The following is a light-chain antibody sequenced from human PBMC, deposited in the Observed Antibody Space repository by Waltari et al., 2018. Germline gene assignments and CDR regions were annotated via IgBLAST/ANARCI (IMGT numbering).Light chain of an antibody. V-gene: IGLV2-14*03. CDR2: DVS. CDR1: SSDVGGYNY. J-gene: IGLJ2*01. CDR3: SSYTSSSTLV. Sequence: QSALTQPASVSGSPGQSLTISCTGTSSDVGGYNYVSWYQQHPGKAPKLMIYDVSYRSSGVSNRFSGSKSGNTASLTISGLQAEDEADYYCSSYTSSSTLVFGGGTKLTVL.